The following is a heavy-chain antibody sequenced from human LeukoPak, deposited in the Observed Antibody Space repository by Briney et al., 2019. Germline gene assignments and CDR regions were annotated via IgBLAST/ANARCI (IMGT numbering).Heavy chain of an antibody. J-gene: IGHJ4*02. CDR2: IYYSGST. V-gene: IGHV4-31*03. D-gene: IGHD6-13*01. Sequence: SQTLSLTCTVSGGSISSGGYYWSWIRQHPGKGLEWIGYIYYSGSTYYNPSLKSRVTISVDTSKNQFSLKLSSVTAADTAVYYCAREGLAAAVDYWGQGTLVTVSS. CDR1: GGSISSGGYY. CDR3: AREGLAAAVDY.